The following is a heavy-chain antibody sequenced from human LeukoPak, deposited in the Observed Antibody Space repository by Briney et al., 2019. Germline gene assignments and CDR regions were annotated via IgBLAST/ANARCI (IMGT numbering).Heavy chain of an antibody. CDR2: ISGSGGST. V-gene: IGHV3-23*01. Sequence: GGSLRLSCAASGFTFSSYAMSWVRQAPGKGLEWVSAISGSGGSTYYADSVKGRFTISRDNSKNTLYLQMNSLRAEDTAVYYCAKASFYYYGSGSPRGYYYGMDVWGQGTTVTVSS. D-gene: IGHD3-10*01. J-gene: IGHJ6*02. CDR3: AKASFYYYGSGSPRGYYYGMDV. CDR1: GFTFSSYA.